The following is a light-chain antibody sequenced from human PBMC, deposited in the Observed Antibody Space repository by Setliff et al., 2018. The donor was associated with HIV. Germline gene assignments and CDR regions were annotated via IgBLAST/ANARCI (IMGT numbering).Light chain of an antibody. V-gene: IGLV2-11*01. J-gene: IGLJ1*01. CDR3: CSYAGADTYI. Sequence: QSVLTRPRSVSGSPGQSVTFSCTGSASDVGAYNFVSWYQQHPGKAPKLIIYDVSKRPSGVPDRFSGSKSGDTASLTISGLQSEDEADYYCCSYAGADTYIFGSGTKVTVL. CDR1: ASDVGAYNF. CDR2: DVS.